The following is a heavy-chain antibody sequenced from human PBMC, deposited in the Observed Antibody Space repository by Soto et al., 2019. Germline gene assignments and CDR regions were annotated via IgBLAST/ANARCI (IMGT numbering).Heavy chain of an antibody. CDR1: GFNVFSYA. D-gene: IGHD3-10*01. CDR2: ITSDYTT. V-gene: IGHV3-23*01. Sequence: PGGSLRLSCVASGFNVFSYAMSWVRQAPGKGLEWVSGITSDYTTYYADSVRGRFTISRGNSMNTLYLQMNSLTVEDTAVYYCAKDFYGRATFDYWGQGTPVTVSS. CDR3: AKDFYGRATFDY. J-gene: IGHJ4*02.